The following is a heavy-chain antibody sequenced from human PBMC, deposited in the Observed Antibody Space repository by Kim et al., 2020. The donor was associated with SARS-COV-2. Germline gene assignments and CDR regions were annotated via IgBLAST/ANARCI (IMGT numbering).Heavy chain of an antibody. CDR3: ARVRSFFGVVRNFDY. Sequence: SETLSLTCTVSGGSISSGGYYLSWIRQHPGKGLEWIGYIYYSGSTYYNPSLKSRVTISVDTSKNQFSLKLSSVTAADTAVYYCARVRSFFGVVRNFDYWGQGTLVTVSS. CDR1: GGSISSGGYY. J-gene: IGHJ4*02. V-gene: IGHV4-31*03. D-gene: IGHD3-3*01. CDR2: IYYSGST.